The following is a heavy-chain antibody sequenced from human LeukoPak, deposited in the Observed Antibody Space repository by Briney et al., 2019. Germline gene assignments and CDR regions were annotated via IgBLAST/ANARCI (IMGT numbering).Heavy chain of an antibody. D-gene: IGHD2-21*02. J-gene: IGHJ4*02. CDR2: IRSTSHFR. CDR3: ARSCDGDCYSDY. V-gene: IGHV3-21*01. Sequence: NPGGYLRLSCAASGFIFSNYSMNWVRQAPGKGLEWVSSIRSTSHFRYCADLLKGLVTIARDNAKNSLYLQMSSLRVEDTAVYYCARSCDGDCYSDYWGQGTLVTVSS. CDR1: GFIFSNYS.